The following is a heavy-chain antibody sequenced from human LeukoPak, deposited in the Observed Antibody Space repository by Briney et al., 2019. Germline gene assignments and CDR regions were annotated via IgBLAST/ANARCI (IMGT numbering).Heavy chain of an antibody. CDR1: GFTFSSYA. CDR3: ARESGYTYGA. CDR2: ISGSAGTT. J-gene: IGHJ4*02. Sequence: GGSLRLSCAASGFTFSSYAMNWVRQAPGKGLEWVSTISGSAGTTHYADCVKGRFTISRDNSKNTLYLQMNSLRAEDTAVYYCARESGYTYGAWGQGTLVTVSS. V-gene: IGHV3-23*01. D-gene: IGHD6-13*01.